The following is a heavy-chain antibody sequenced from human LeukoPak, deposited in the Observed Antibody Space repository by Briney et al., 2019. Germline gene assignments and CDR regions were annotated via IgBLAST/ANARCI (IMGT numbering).Heavy chain of an antibody. Sequence: PGGSLRLSCAASGFTFSSYAMTWVRQAPGKGLEWVSTMSASGGSTYYADSVKGRFTISRDNSKNTLYLQMNSLRAEDTAVYYCARRNYYGSGSLGRPFDYWGQGTLVTVSS. J-gene: IGHJ4*02. CDR2: MSASGGST. CDR1: GFTFSSYA. D-gene: IGHD3-10*01. V-gene: IGHV3-23*01. CDR3: ARRNYYGSGSLGRPFDY.